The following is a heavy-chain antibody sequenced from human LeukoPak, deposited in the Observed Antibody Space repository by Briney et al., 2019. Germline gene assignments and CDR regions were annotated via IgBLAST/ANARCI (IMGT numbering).Heavy chain of an antibody. V-gene: IGHV3-33*06. Sequence: GRSLRLSCAASGFTFSSYGMHWVRQAPGKGLEWVAVIWYDGSNKYYADSVKGRFTISRDNSKNTLYLQMNSLRAEDTAVYYCAKANWGSRDAFDIWDQGTMVTVSS. J-gene: IGHJ3*02. CDR1: GFTFSSYG. CDR2: IWYDGSNK. D-gene: IGHD7-27*01. CDR3: AKANWGSRDAFDI.